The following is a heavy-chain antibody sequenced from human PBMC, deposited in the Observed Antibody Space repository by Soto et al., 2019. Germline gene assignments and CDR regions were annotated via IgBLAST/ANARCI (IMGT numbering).Heavy chain of an antibody. Sequence: PGGSLRLSCAASGFTFSSYAMSWVRQAPGKGLEWVSAISGSGGSTYYADSVKGRFTISRDNSKNTLYLQMNSLRAEDTAVYYCAKDGPDIVVVPAASNWFVPWDQGTLVTVSS. V-gene: IGHV3-23*01. CDR1: GFTFSSYA. CDR2: ISGSGGST. J-gene: IGHJ5*02. CDR3: AKDGPDIVVVPAASNWFVP. D-gene: IGHD2-2*01.